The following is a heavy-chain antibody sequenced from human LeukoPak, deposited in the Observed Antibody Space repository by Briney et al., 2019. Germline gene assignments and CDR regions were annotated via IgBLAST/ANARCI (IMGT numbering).Heavy chain of an antibody. CDR3: ARDWSSSPSSFDY. Sequence: PSETLSLTCTVSGGSISSGSYYWGWIRQPPGKGLEWIGSIYYSGSTYYNPSLKSRVTISVDTSKNQFSLKLSSVTAADTAVYYCARDWSSSPSSFDYWGQGTLVTVSS. CDR2: IYYSGST. J-gene: IGHJ4*02. D-gene: IGHD6-13*01. CDR1: GGSISSGSYY. V-gene: IGHV4-39*07.